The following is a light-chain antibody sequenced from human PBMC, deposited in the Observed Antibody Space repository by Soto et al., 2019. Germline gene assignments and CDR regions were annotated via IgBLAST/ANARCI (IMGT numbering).Light chain of an antibody. CDR1: HSVNSH. V-gene: IGKV3-15*01. CDR2: GAS. Sequence: MMMTQSPATLSVSPGERVTLSCRTSHSVNSHVAWYQQKPGQAPRLLLYGASTRATGIPVRFSGSGFGTEFTLTISSLQSEDFAVYYCQQRNIWPRTFGQGTKVDI. CDR3: QQRNIWPRT. J-gene: IGKJ1*01.